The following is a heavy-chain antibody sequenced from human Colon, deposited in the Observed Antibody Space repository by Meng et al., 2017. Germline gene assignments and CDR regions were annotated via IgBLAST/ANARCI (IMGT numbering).Heavy chain of an antibody. V-gene: IGHV4-30-2*01. J-gene: IGHJ4*02. CDR3: ARGSYDILTGYPWYYFDY. D-gene: IGHD3-9*01. CDR2: IYHSGST. Sequence: QLQLQESGSGLVKPSQTLSLTCAVSGGSISSGGYSWSWIRQPPGKGLEWIGYIYHSGSTYYNPSLKSRVTISVDRSKNQFSLKLSSVTAADTAVYYCARGSYDILTGYPWYYFDYWGQGTLVTVSS. CDR1: GGSISSGGYS.